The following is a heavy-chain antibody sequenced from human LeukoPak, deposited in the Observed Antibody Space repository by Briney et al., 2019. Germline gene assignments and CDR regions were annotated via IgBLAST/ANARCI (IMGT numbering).Heavy chain of an antibody. J-gene: IGHJ4*02. CDR3: ARGNSPMVGRYYLEL. Sequence: SGGSLRLSCAASGFTFDAYGMHWVRQAPGKGLEWVAVIYSGGAAFYTDSVKGRFTISRDGSKKTVYLQMNSLRAEDTAVYYCARGNSPMVGRYYLELWGQGTLVTVSS. CDR1: GFTFDAYG. CDR2: IYSGGAA. V-gene: IGHV3-53*01. D-gene: IGHD4-23*01.